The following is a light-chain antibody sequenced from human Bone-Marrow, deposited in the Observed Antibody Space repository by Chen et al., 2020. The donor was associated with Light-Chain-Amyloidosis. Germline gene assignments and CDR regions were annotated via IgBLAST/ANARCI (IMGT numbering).Light chain of an antibody. J-gene: IGLJ2*01. CDR3: QSADSSGTYEVI. Sequence: SYELTQPPSVSVSPGQTGRITRPGDDLPTKYAYWYQQKPGQAPVLVIHRDTERPSGISERFSGSSSGTTATLTISGVQAEDEADYHCQSADSSGTYEVIFGGGTKLTVL. CDR2: RDT. CDR1: DLPTKY. V-gene: IGLV3-25*03.